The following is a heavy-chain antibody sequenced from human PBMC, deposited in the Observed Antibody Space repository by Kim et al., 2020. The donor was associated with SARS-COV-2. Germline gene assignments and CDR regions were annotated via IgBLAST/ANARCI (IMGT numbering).Heavy chain of an antibody. Sequence: GGSLRLSCAASGFTVSSNYMSWVRQAPGKGLEWVSVIYSGGSTYYADSVKGRFTISRDNSKNTLYLQMISLRAEDTAVYYCARDGGYCTNGVCYRVGESEFAFDIWGRGTMVTVSS. J-gene: IGHJ3*02. CDR3: ARDGGYCTNGVCYRVGESEFAFDI. V-gene: IGHV3-53*01. CDR2: IYSGGST. CDR1: GFTVSSNY. D-gene: IGHD2-8*01.